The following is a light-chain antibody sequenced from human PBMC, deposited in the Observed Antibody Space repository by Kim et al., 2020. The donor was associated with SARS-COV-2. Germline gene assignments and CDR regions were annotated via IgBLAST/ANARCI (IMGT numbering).Light chain of an antibody. Sequence: ACGGEGDTLTCRASPSISSWLPWYQLKPGNARKCLIYKASSLESGVPPRFCGSGSGKEFTLTISSLQADYVATYYCQQYNSYPLTFGGGTKVDIK. CDR1: PSISSW. CDR2: KAS. CDR3: QQYNSYPLT. V-gene: IGKV1-5*03. J-gene: IGKJ4*01.